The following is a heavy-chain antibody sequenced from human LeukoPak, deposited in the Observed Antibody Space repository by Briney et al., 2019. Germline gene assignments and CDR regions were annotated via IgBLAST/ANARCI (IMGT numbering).Heavy chain of an antibody. Sequence: GGSLRLSCAASGFTFSSYAMSWVRQAPGKGLEWVSAISGSGGSTYCADSVKGRFTISRDNSKNTLYLQMNSMRAEDTAVYYCAKEVTAIRRGYFDYWGQGTLVTVSS. D-gene: IGHD2-21*02. J-gene: IGHJ4*02. V-gene: IGHV3-23*01. CDR3: AKEVTAIRRGYFDY. CDR1: GFTFSSYA. CDR2: ISGSGGST.